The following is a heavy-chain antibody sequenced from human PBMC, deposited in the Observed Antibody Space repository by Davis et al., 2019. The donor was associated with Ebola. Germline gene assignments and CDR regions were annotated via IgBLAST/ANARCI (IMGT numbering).Heavy chain of an antibody. CDR1: GFTFNYYA. V-gene: IGHV3-30*04. CDR2: ISYDGTDE. D-gene: IGHD5-18*01. CDR3: ARDRGYSYGQPGW. J-gene: IGHJ4*02. Sequence: GESLKISCKASGFTFNYYAIHFIRQAPEKGLEWLAVISYDGTDEYYADSVRGRFSISRDNSRNTVYLQMSSLRADDTAVYYCARDRGYSYGQPGWWGQGTRVTVSS.